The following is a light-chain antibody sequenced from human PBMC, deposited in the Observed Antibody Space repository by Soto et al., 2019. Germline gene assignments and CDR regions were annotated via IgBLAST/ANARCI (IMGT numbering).Light chain of an antibody. V-gene: IGKV3-11*01. CDR3: QQRSNGPPIT. CDR2: DAS. CDR1: QSVNKY. Sequence: EIVLTQSPATLSLSPGERATLSCRASQSVNKYLVWYQQKTGQAPRLLIYDASKRATGTPYRFSGSGSGTDFALTISSLEPEDFAVYYCQQRSNGPPITFGQGTRLEIK. J-gene: IGKJ5*01.